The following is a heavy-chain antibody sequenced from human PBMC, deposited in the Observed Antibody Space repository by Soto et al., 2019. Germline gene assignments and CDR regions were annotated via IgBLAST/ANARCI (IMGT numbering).Heavy chain of an antibody. Sequence: SETLSLTCTVSGGSISNGGYYWNWVRQHPGKGLEWIGYIHYSGSTWYNPSLESRVTISVDTSKDQFSLKLRSVTAADTAVYYCARVRGSGSYAAYYFDSWGQGTLVTVSS. J-gene: IGHJ4*01. CDR1: GGSISNGGYY. CDR2: IHYSGST. CDR3: ARVRGSGSYAAYYFDS. D-gene: IGHD3-10*01. V-gene: IGHV4-31*03.